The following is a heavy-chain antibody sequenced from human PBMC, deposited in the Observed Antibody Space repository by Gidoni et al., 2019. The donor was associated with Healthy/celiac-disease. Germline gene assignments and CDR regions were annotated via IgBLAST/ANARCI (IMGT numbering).Heavy chain of an antibody. Sequence: QVQLQQWRAGLLKPSETLSLTCAVYGGSFSGYSWSWIRQPPGKGLEWIGEINHSGSTNYNPSLKSRVTISVDTSKNQFSLKLSSVTAADTAVYYCARVHGYSYGLGRENYYYYGMDVWGQGTTVTVSS. J-gene: IGHJ6*02. CDR3: ARVHGYSYGLGRENYYYYGMDV. V-gene: IGHV4-34*01. D-gene: IGHD5-18*01. CDR2: INHSGST. CDR1: GGSFSGYS.